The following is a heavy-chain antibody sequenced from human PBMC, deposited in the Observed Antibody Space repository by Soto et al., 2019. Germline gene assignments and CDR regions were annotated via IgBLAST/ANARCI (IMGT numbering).Heavy chain of an antibody. CDR3: ATESGLRFLEHGMDV. J-gene: IGHJ6*02. CDR1: GYTLTELS. CDR2: FDPEDGET. Sequence: RASVKVSCKVSGYTLTELSMHWVRQAPGKGLEWMGGFDPEDGETIYAQKFQGRVTMTEDTSTDTAYMELSSLRSEDTAVYYCATESGLRFLEHGMDVWGQGTTVTVSS. V-gene: IGHV1-24*01. D-gene: IGHD3-3*01.